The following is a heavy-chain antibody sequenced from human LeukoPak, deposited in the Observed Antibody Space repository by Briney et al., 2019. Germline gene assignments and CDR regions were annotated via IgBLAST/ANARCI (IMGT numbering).Heavy chain of an antibody. D-gene: IGHD2-21*01. CDR1: GFTVSSNY. J-gene: IGHJ4*02. V-gene: IGHV3-53*01. CDR2: IYSGGST. Sequence: GGSLRLSCAASGFTVSSNYMSWVRQAPGKGLEWVSVIYSGGSTYYADSVKGRFTISRDNSKNTLYLQMNSLRAEDTAVYYCARVVRYPGLFDYWGQGTLVTVSS. CDR3: ARVVRYPGLFDY.